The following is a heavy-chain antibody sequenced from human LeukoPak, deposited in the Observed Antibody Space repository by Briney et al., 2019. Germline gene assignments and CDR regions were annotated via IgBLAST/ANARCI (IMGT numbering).Heavy chain of an antibody. J-gene: IGHJ5*02. V-gene: IGHV4-34*01. CDR1: GGSFSGYY. Sequence: SETLSLTCAVYGGSFSGYYWSWIRQPPGKGLEWIGEINHSGSTNYNPSLKSRVTISVDTSKNQFSLKLSSVTAADTAVYYCARVPTSSSWYSNPVHGWFDPWGQGTLVTVSS. CDR2: INHSGST. D-gene: IGHD6-13*01. CDR3: ARVPTSSSWYSNPVHGWFDP.